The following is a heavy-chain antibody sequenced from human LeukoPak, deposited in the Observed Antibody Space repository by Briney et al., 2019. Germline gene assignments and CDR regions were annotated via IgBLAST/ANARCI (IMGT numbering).Heavy chain of an antibody. D-gene: IGHD3-10*01. CDR2: INPNSGGT. CDR3: ASTGPGYHYYYMDV. CDR1: GYTFTGYY. J-gene: IGHJ6*03. Sequence: EASVKVSCKASGYTFTGYYMHWVRQAPGQGLEWMGWINPNSGGTNYAQKFQGRVTMTRDTSISTAYMELSRLRSDDTAVYYCASTGPGYHYYYMDVWGKGTTVTVSS. V-gene: IGHV1-2*02.